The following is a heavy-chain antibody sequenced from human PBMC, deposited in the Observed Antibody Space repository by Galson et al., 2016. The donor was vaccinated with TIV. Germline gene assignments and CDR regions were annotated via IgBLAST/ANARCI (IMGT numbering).Heavy chain of an antibody. CDR3: ARGGGVLRYFDWLPHYGMDV. CDR2: LYNSGKT. CDR1: DDSIRSISYY. V-gene: IGHV4-39*07. J-gene: IGHJ6*02. D-gene: IGHD3-9*01. Sequence: LSLTCTVSDDSIRSISYYWGWIRQPPGKGLEWIGSLYNSGKTYYNPSLKSRVTISEDTSKSQFSLKLNSVTAADTAVYYCARGGGVLRYFDWLPHYGMDVWGQGTTVTVSS.